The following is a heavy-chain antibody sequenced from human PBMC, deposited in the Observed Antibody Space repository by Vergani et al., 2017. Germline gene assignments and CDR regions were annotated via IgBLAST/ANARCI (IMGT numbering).Heavy chain of an antibody. CDR1: GFTFSSYW. J-gene: IGHJ5*02. CDR3: AREVVVQAAFPTLDP. D-gene: IGHD2-2*01. V-gene: IGHV3-74*01. CDR2: INSDGSST. Sequence: EVQLVESGGGLVQPGGSLRLSCAASGFTFSSYWMHWVRQAPGKGLVWVSRINSDGSSTSYADSVKGRFTISRDNAKNTLYLQMNSLRAEDTAVYYCAREVVVQAAFPTLDPWGQGTLVTVSS.